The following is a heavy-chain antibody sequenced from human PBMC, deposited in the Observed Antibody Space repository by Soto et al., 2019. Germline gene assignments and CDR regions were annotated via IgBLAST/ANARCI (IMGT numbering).Heavy chain of an antibody. Sequence: PGGSLRLSCEASGFTFSSHWMTWVRQAPGKGLEWVANIKQDGREKYYVDSVKGRFTISRDNAKNSLYLQMSSLRAEDTAVYYCVGAWTVHTGHYWGLGTLVTVSS. CDR1: GFTFSSHW. D-gene: IGHD5-18*01. V-gene: IGHV3-7*01. CDR3: VGAWTVHTGHY. J-gene: IGHJ4*02. CDR2: IKQDGREK.